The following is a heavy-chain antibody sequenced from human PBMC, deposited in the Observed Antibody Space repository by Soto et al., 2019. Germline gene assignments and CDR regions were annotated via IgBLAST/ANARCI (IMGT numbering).Heavy chain of an antibody. Sequence: ASVKVSCKASGYTFASYYMHWVRQAPGQGLEWMGIINPSGGSTSYAQKFQGRVTMTRDTSTSTVYMELSSLRSEDTAVYYCARVGYYYDSSGPLDYWGQGTLVTVSS. V-gene: IGHV1-46*01. CDR2: INPSGGST. J-gene: IGHJ4*02. D-gene: IGHD3-22*01. CDR1: GYTFASYY. CDR3: ARVGYYYDSSGPLDY.